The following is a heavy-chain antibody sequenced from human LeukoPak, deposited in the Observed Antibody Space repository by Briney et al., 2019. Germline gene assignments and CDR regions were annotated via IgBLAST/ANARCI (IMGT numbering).Heavy chain of an antibody. CDR2: VIPIFGPA. CDR3: AREVRTDYGDYYYYYGMDV. CDR1: GGTFSSYA. Sequence: SVSVSCTASGGTFSSYAISWVRQAPGQGLEWMGGVIPIFGPANCQQKFQGRVTITTDGPTSTASMELSSLRSEDTAVYYCAREVRTDYGDYYYYYGMDVWGQGTTVTVSS. V-gene: IGHV1-69*05. J-gene: IGHJ6*02. D-gene: IGHD4-17*01.